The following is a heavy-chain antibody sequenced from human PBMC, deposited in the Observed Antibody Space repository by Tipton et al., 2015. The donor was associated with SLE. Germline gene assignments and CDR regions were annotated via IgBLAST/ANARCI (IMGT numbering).Heavy chain of an antibody. V-gene: IGHV4-39*07. Sequence: TLSLTCTVFGDSISSSGYQWGWIRQPPGKGLEWIGRISYSENTYYNPSLRSRVTLLLDMSKNQFSLKVSSVTAADTAVYFCARDRSVSSTWYDVFDFWGQGTMVTVSS. CDR2: ISYSENT. J-gene: IGHJ3*01. D-gene: IGHD6-13*01. CDR1: GDSISSSGYQ. CDR3: ARDRSVSSTWYDVFDF.